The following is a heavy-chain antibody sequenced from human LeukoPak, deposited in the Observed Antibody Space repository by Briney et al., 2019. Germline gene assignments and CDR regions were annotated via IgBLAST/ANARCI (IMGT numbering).Heavy chain of an antibody. J-gene: IGHJ4*02. V-gene: IGHV4-59*01. D-gene: IGHD6-13*01. CDR2: IYYSGST. CDR1: GGSISSYY. CDR3: ATGYSSSWYVDY. Sequence: SETLSLTCTVSGGSISSYYWSWIRQPPGKGLEWIGYIYYSGSTNYNPSLKSRVTISVDTSKNQFSLKLSSVTAADTAVYYCATGYSSSWYVDYWGQGTLVSVSS.